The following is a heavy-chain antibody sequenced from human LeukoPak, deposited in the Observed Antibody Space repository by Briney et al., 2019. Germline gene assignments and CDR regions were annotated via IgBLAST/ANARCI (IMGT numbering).Heavy chain of an antibody. Sequence: PGRSLRPSCAPSGFTFSNYGMHWVRQAPGKGLEWVAVIWYDGSDKYYADSVKGRCTISRDNSKNTLYLQMNSLRAEDTAVYYCARGKGLTAAGTGAWYFDLWGRGTLVTVSS. CDR1: GFTFSNYG. CDR2: IWYDGSDK. D-gene: IGHD6-13*01. V-gene: IGHV3-33*01. CDR3: ARGKGLTAAGTGAWYFDL. J-gene: IGHJ2*01.